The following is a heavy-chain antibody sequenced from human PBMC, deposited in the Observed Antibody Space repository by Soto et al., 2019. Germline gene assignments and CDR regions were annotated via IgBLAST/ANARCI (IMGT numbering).Heavy chain of an antibody. J-gene: IGHJ4*02. V-gene: IGHV4-61*08. CDR2: VYYSGTT. CDR3: DSSFDY. D-gene: IGHD3-22*01. CDR1: GGSIDSGDYY. Sequence: SETLSLTCTVSGGSIDSGDYYWSWIRQPPGKGLEWIGYVYYSGTTNYNPFLKSRVTLSLDKSKNQFSLKMNSVTAADTAVYYYDSSFDYWGQGTLVTVSS.